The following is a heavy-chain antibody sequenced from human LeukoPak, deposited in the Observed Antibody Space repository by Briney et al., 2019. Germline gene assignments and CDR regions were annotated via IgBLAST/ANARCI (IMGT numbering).Heavy chain of an antibody. J-gene: IGHJ4*02. V-gene: IGHV3-23*01. D-gene: IGHD6-19*01. CDR3: AKDSSGWYYFDY. CDR2: ISGSGGST. Sequence: GGSLRLSGAASGFTFNSYAMSWVRQAPGKGLEWVSAISGSGGSTYYADSVKGRFTISRDNSKNTLYPQMNSLRAEDTAVYYCAKDSSGWYYFDYWGQGTLVTVSS. CDR1: GFTFNSYA.